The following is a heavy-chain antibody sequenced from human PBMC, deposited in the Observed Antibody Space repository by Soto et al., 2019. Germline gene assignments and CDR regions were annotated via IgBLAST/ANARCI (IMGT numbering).Heavy chain of an antibody. D-gene: IGHD4-17*01. J-gene: IGHJ5*02. Sequence: SETLSLTCTVSGGSISSGDYYWSWIRQPPGKGLEWIGHIYYSGSTYYNPSLKSRVTISVDTSKNQFSLKLSSVTAADTAVYYCARSTTVTTYWFDPWGQGTLVTVSS. CDR1: GGSISSGDYY. CDR3: ARSTTVTTYWFDP. V-gene: IGHV4-30-4*01. CDR2: IYYSGST.